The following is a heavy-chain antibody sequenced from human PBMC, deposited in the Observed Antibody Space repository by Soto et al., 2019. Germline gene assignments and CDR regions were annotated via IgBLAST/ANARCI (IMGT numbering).Heavy chain of an antibody. V-gene: IGHV3-48*03. J-gene: IGHJ4*02. Sequence: EVQLVESGGGLVQPGGSLRLSCAASGFTFSSYEMIWVRQAPGKGLEWVSYIGGSGGPIYYADSVKGRFTVSRDNAKNSLFLQLHSLRPEDMAVYYCTRRPPCGVGTCYSHFDSWGQGTLVTVSS. D-gene: IGHD2-15*01. CDR3: TRRPPCGVGTCYSHFDS. CDR1: GFTFSSYE. CDR2: IGGSGGPI.